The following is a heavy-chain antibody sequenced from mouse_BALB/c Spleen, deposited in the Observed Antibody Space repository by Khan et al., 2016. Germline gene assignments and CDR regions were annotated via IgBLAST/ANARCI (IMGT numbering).Heavy chain of an antibody. CDR1: GFTFSYFG. V-gene: IGHV5-17*02. D-gene: IGHD2-4*01. J-gene: IGHJ4*01. CDR3: ATSDYDYAMDY. Sequence: VQLKESGGGLVQPGGSRKLSCAASGFTFSYFGMHWIRQAPEKGLEWVAYISSDSTTIYYADTVRGRFTISRDNPKNTLFLQMTSLRSEDTAMYDCATSDYDYAMDYWGHGTSVTVSS. CDR2: ISSDSTTI.